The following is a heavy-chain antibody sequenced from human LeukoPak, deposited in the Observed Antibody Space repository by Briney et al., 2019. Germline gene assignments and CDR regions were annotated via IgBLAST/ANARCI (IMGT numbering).Heavy chain of an antibody. V-gene: IGHV1-8*01. J-gene: IGHJ4*02. Sequence: ASLKVSSKASGYTFTSSDINWVRQATGQGLEWMGWMNPNSVNTGYAQKFQGRVTMTRNTSISTAYMELSSLRSEDTAVYYCARKTFVGIPYWGQGTLVTVSS. D-gene: IGHD2-15*01. CDR3: ARKTFVGIPY. CDR1: GYTFTSSD. CDR2: MNPNSVNT.